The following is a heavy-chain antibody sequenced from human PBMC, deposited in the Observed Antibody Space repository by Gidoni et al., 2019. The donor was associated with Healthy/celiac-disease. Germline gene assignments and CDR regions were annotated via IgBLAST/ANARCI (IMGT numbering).Heavy chain of an antibody. D-gene: IGHD3-10*01. V-gene: IGHV3-74*01. J-gene: IGHJ3*02. Sequence: VQLVESGGGLVQPGGSLRLSCAASGFTFSSYWMHWVRQAPGKGLVWVSRINSDGSSTSYADSVKGRFTISRDNAKNTLYLQMNSLRAEDTAVYYCARDQEYYYGSGSDAFDIWGQGTMVTVSS. CDR2: INSDGSST. CDR3: ARDQEYYYGSGSDAFDI. CDR1: GFTFSSYW.